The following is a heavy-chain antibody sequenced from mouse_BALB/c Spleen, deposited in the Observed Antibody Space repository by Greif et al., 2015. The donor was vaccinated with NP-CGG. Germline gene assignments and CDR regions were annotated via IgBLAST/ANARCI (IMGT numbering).Heavy chain of an antibody. CDR3: TRGPSQGPHFDY. CDR2: ISSGGSYT. Sequence: EVQLQQSGGGLVKPGGSLKLSCAASGFTFSSYTMSWVRQTPEKRLEWVATISSGGSYTYYPDSVKGRFTISRDNAKNTLYLQMSSLKSEDTAMYYCTRGPSQGPHFDYWGQGTTLTVSS. J-gene: IGHJ2*01. V-gene: IGHV5-6-4*01. CDR1: GFTFSSYT.